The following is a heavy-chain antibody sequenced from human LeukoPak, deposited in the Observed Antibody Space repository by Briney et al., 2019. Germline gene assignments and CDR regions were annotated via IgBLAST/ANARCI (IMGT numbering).Heavy chain of an antibody. CDR1: GGSINSYY. CDR2: IYYSGST. V-gene: IGHV4-59*01. J-gene: IGHJ4*01. Sequence: PSETLSLTCTVSGGSINSYYWSWIRQPPGKGLEWIGYIYYSGSTNYNPSLKSRVTISVDTSKNQFSLKLSSVTAADTAVYYCARGAPYYYDSSGYLFDYWGHGTLVTVSS. CDR3: ARGAPYYYDSSGYLFDY. D-gene: IGHD3-22*01.